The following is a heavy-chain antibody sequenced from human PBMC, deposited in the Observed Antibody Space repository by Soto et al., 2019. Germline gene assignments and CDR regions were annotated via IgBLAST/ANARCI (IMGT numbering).Heavy chain of an antibody. J-gene: IGHJ3*02. Sequence: QVPLVQSGAEVKKPGASVKVSCKASGYTFTSYGISWVRQAPGQGLEWMGWISAYNGNTNYAQKLQGRVTMTTDTSTSTAYMELRSLRSDDKAVYHCAKAHIAVAGTALGPFDIWGQGTMVTVSS. CDR3: AKAHIAVAGTALGPFDI. CDR2: ISAYNGNT. CDR1: GYTFTSYG. D-gene: IGHD6-19*01. V-gene: IGHV1-18*01.